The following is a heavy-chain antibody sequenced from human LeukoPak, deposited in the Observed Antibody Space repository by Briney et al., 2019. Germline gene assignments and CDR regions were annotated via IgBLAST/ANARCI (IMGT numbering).Heavy chain of an antibody. J-gene: IGHJ2*01. CDR1: GVSFSGYY. CDR2: INHSGST. V-gene: IGHV4-34*01. CDR3: ARSPQGGYGTHWYFDL. D-gene: IGHD6-25*01. Sequence: PSETLSLTCAVDGVSFSGYYWSWLRQPPGKGLEWVGDINHSGSTNYNPSLKSRVTISVDTPTTQFSLKVRSMSAAATAVYYCARSPQGGYGTHWYFDLWGRGTLVTVSS.